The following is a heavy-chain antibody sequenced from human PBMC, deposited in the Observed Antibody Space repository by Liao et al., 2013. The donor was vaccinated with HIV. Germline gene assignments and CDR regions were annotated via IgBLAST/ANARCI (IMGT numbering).Heavy chain of an antibody. Sequence: QVQLQESGPGLVRPSQTLSLSCTASGDSINSLPYYWSWIRLPPGKGPEWIGHIYYSGSADYNPSLKSRVSISLDTSKNQFFLKLSSVTAADTAVYYCARDPWITGTGIDPWGQGTLVTVSS. CDR1: GDSINSLPYY. CDR3: ARDPWITGTGIDP. CDR2: IYYSGSA. J-gene: IGHJ5*02. D-gene: IGHD3-10*01. V-gene: IGHV4-30-4*01.